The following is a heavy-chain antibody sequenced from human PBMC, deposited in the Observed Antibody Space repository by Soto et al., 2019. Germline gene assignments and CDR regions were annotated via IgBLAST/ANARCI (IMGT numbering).Heavy chain of an antibody. CDR3: ARDQISTRDYYYYYCMDV. CDR1: GFTFSSYG. V-gene: IGHV3-33*01. J-gene: IGHJ6*03. Sequence: QVQLVESGGGVVQPGRSLRLSCAASGFTFSSYGMHWVRQAPGKGLEWVAGIWYDGSNKYYADSVKGRFTISGDNPKNTLYLQINSQQAVDTAVYYCARDQISTRDYYYYYCMDVWGKGTTVTVSS. CDR2: IWYDGSNK. D-gene: IGHD2-15*01.